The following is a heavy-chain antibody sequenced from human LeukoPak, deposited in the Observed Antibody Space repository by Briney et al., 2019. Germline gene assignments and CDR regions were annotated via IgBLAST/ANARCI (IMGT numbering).Heavy chain of an antibody. D-gene: IGHD3-22*01. Sequence: ASVKVSCKASGYTFTSYDISWVRQAPGQGLEWMGRIIPILGIANYAQKFQGRVTITADKSTSTAYMELSSLRSEDTAVYYCARIWDYYDSSGYIDYWGQGTLVTVSS. V-gene: IGHV1-69*04. J-gene: IGHJ4*02. CDR3: ARIWDYYDSSGYIDY. CDR2: IIPILGIA. CDR1: GYTFTSYD.